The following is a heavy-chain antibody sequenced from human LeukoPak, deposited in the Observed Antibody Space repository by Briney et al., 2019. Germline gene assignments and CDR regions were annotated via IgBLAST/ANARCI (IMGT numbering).Heavy chain of an antibody. J-gene: IGHJ4*02. CDR2: IYHSGST. CDR1: GYSISSGYY. D-gene: IGHD3-22*01. V-gene: IGHV4-38-2*01. CDR3: ARQYWDDSKLDY. Sequence: SETLSLTCAVSGYSISSGYYWDRIRQPPGKGLEWIGNIYHSGSTYYNPSLKSRVTISVDTSKNQFSLKLSSVTAADTAVYYCARQYWDDSKLDYWGQGTLVTVSS.